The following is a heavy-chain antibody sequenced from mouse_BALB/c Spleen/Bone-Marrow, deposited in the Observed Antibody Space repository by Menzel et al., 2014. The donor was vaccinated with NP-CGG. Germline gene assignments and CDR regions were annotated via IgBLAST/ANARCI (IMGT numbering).Heavy chain of an antibody. J-gene: IGHJ4*01. Sequence: DVQLQESGPELVKPGASVKLSCRASGFSFTDYFINWVKQSHGRSLEWIGRIHPYNGDTFYNQKFKVKATLTVDKSSNTARMELLSLTSEDSAVYYCGRYGYDAMDFWGQGTSVTVSP. CDR2: IHPYNGDT. D-gene: IGHD1-1*02. CDR3: GRYGYDAMDF. V-gene: IGHV1-37*01. CDR1: GFSFTDYF.